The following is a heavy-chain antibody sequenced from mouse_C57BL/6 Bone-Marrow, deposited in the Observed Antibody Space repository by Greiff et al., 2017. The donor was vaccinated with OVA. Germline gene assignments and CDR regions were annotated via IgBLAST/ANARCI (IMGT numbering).Heavy chain of an antibody. CDR3: TAYYSNYGFAY. CDR2: ISSGGDYI. CDR1: GFTFSSYA. J-gene: IGHJ3*01. Sequence: EVKLVESGEGLVKPGGFLKLSCAASGFTFSSYAMSWVRQTPEKRLEWVAYISSGGDYIYYADTVKGRFTISRDNARNTLYLQMSSLKSEDTAMYYCTAYYSNYGFAYWGQGTLVTVSA. V-gene: IGHV5-9-1*02. D-gene: IGHD2-5*01.